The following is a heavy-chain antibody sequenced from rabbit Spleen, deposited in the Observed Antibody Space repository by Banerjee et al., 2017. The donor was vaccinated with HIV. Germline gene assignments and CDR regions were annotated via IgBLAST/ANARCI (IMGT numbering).Heavy chain of an antibody. CDR2: IDPVFGST. D-gene: IGHD8-1*01. CDR3: ARDTGSSFSSYGMDL. V-gene: IGHV1S7*01. J-gene: IGHJ6*01. Sequence: QLEESGGGLVKPEGSLTLTCKASGVSLNDKDVMCWVRQAPGKGLEWIGYIDPVFGSTYYAMWVNGRFPLSSHNAQNTVSLQLTSLTVADTATYFCARDTGSSFSSYGMDLWGPGTLVTVS. CDR1: GVSLNDKD.